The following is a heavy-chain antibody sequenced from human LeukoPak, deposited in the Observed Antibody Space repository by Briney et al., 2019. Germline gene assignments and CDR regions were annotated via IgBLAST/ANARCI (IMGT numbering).Heavy chain of an antibody. J-gene: IGHJ3*01. CDR1: GYTFTSYG. CDR2: ISAYNGNT. Sequence: ASVKVSCKASGYTFTSYGISWVRQAPGQGLEWMGWISAYNGNTNYAQKLQGRVTMTEDTSTDTAYMELSRPTSEDTALYFCATPAAVVAATIARYPFDVWGQGTMVTVSS. V-gene: IGHV1-18*01. CDR3: ATPAAVVAATIARYPFDV. D-gene: IGHD2-2*02.